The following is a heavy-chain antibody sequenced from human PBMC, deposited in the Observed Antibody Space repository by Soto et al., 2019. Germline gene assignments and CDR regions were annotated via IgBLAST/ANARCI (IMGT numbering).Heavy chain of an antibody. CDR1: GFTFSSYW. D-gene: IGHD1-26*01. CDR3: ARGGRRSGSYADAFDV. J-gene: IGHJ3*01. Sequence: EAQLVQSGGGLVQPGGSMRLSCAASGFTFSSYWMHWVRQAPGKGLVWVSSIKTDGSLTPYADSVKGRFTISRDNAKNTLYLQMNSLRAEDTAVYYCARGGRRSGSYADAFDVWGQGTTVTVSS. CDR2: IKTDGSLT. V-gene: IGHV3-74*03.